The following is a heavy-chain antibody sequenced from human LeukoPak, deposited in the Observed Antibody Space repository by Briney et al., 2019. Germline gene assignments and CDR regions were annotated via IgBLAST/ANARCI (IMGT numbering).Heavy chain of an antibody. D-gene: IGHD5-18*01. J-gene: IGHJ4*02. CDR3: ARDPSRGYTYGYGDY. Sequence: GGSLRLSCAASGFTFSSYWMNWVRQPPGQGLEWVANIKQDGSEKYYVDSVKGRFTISRDHAKKSLYLQMNSLRAEDTGVYYCARDPSRGYTYGYGDYWGQGILVTVSS. CDR1: GFTFSSYW. V-gene: IGHV3-7*01. CDR2: IKQDGSEK.